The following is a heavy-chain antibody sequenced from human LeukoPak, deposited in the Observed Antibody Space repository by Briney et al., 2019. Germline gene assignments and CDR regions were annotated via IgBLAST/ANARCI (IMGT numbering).Heavy chain of an antibody. D-gene: IGHD1-26*01. J-gene: IGHJ6*02. CDR1: GFTFSSYG. CDR3: AKMGARLYYYSYGRDV. CDR2: ISYDGSNK. V-gene: IGHV3-30*18. Sequence: GSLRLSCAAAGFTFSSYGMHGVRQAAGKVLEWVAVISYDGSNKYYEDSVKGRFTISRDNSKNTLYLQMNSLRAEEKAVYYCAKMGARLYYYSYGRDVWGQGTTVTVSS.